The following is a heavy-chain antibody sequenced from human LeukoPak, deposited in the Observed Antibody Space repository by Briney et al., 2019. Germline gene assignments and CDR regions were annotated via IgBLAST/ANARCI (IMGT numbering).Heavy chain of an antibody. Sequence: SETLSLTCAVYGGPFSGYYWSWIRQPPGKGLEWIGEINHSGSTKYNPPPKSRVTISVDTSKNQFSLKLSSVNAADTAVYYWARSPTTVTKTFTPQYGMDVWGQGTTVTVSS. J-gene: IGHJ6*02. V-gene: IGHV4-34*01. CDR1: GGPFSGYY. CDR2: INHSGST. D-gene: IGHD4-11*01. CDR3: ARSPTTVTKTFTPQYGMDV.